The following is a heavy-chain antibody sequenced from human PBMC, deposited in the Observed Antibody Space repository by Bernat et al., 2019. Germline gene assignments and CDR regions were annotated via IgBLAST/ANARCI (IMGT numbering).Heavy chain of an antibody. CDR2: MNPNSGNT. CDR1: GYTFTSYD. D-gene: IGHD2-15*01. V-gene: IGHV1-8*01. J-gene: IGHJ3*01. CDR3: ALGQGYCSGGSSPALLF. Sequence: VQLVESGAEVKEPGASVKVSCKASGYTFTSYDINWVRQATGQGLEWMGWMNPNSGNTGYAQKFQGRLTMTRNTSISTAYMELSSLRSDDTAVHYCALGQGYCSGGSSPALLFWHQVTMLTLSS.